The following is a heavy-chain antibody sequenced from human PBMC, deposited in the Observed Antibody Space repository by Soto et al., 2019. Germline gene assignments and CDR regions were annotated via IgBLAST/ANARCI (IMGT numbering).Heavy chain of an antibody. J-gene: IGHJ4*02. V-gene: IGHV3-74*01. CDR1: GFTFSRYW. CDR2: INIDGSIT. CDR3: ARGGSGSPMAHDH. D-gene: IGHD3-10*01. Sequence: EVQLVESGGGLVQPGGSLRLSCDASGFTFSRYWMHWVRQAPGKGLVWVSRINIDGSITNYADSVKDRFTISRDSAKNTLFLQMNSLRVEDTAVYRCARGGSGSPMAHDHWGEGTLVTVSS.